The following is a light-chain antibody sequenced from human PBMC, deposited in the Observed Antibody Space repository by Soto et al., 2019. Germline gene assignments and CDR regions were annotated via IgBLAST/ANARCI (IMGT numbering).Light chain of an antibody. V-gene: IGLV2-8*01. J-gene: IGLJ2*01. CDR3: SAYAGSSTWV. CDR1: SSDVGGYNY. CDR2: EVY. Sequence: QSAPTQPPSASGSPGQSVTFSCTGTSSDVGGYNYVSWYQQYPGKAPKLMIYEVYKRHSGVPDRFSGSKSGTTASLTVSGLHAEDEADYYCSAYAGSSTWVFGGGTKLTVL.